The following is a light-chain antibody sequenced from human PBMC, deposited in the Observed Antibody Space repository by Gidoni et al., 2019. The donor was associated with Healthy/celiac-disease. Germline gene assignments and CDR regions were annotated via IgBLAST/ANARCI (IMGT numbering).Light chain of an antibody. CDR3: QQYNSPVT. V-gene: IGKV1-5*01. CDR2: DAS. J-gene: IGKJ1*01. Sequence: GDRVTITCRASQSISSWLAWYQQKPGKAPKLLIYDASSLESGVPSRFRGSGSGTEFTLTISSLQPDDFATYYCQQYNSPVTFGQGTKVEIK. CDR1: QSISSW.